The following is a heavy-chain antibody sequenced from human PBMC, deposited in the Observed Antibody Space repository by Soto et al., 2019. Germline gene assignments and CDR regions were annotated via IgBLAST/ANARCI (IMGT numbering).Heavy chain of an antibody. CDR2: MHYTGFS. CDR3: ARGGYSGYDFPDYYYYRVDD. Sequence: PSETLSLTCSFSGDSVTSHYLTWIRQSPEKGLEWIGYMHYTGFSHYNPSLKSRLTISVDRSKNQFSLQLSSVTVADTAVYYCARGGYSGYDFPDYYYYRVDDWGKGTTVTVSS. J-gene: IGHJ6*04. D-gene: IGHD5-12*01. CDR1: GDSVTSHY. V-gene: IGHV4-59*02.